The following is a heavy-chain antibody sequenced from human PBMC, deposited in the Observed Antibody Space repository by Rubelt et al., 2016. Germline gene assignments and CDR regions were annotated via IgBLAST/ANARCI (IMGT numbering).Heavy chain of an antibody. V-gene: IGHV4-34*01. D-gene: IGHD1-26*01. CDR2: IHHSGSI. CDR3: AREKVGFDY. J-gene: IGHJ4*02. CDR1: GGSFSGNY. Sequence: QVQLQQWGAGLLKPSETLSLTCAVYGGSFSGNYWNWIRQPPGKGLEWIGEIHHSGSINYSPSLKSRVPISVDTSKNQFSLKLSSVTAADTAVYYCAREKVGFDYWGQGTLVTVSS.